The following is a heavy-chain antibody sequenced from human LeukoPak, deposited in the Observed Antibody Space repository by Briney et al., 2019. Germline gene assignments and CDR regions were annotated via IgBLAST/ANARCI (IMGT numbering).Heavy chain of an antibody. D-gene: IGHD3-10*01. CDR1: GFTFSDYY. Sequence: GGSMRLSCAASGFTFSDYYMSWIRQGPGKGLEWVSYISSSSSYTNYADSVKGRFTISRDNAKNSLYLRMNSLRAEDAAVYYCARVRYGSGSYPLYYFDYWGQGTLVTVSS. CDR3: ARVRYGSGSYPLYYFDY. V-gene: IGHV3-11*06. J-gene: IGHJ4*02. CDR2: ISSSSSYT.